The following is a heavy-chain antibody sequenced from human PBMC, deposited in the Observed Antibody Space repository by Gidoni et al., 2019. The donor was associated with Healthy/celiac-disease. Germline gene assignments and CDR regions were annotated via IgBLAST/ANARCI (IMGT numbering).Heavy chain of an antibody. CDR1: GFTFSSYG. CDR2: IWYDGSNK. J-gene: IGHJ6*02. CDR3: ARECELIAVAGTATYGMDV. Sequence: QVQLVESGGGVVQPGRSLRLSCAASGFTFSSYGMHWVRQAPGKGLEWVAVIWYDGSNKYYADSVKGRFTISRDNSKNTLYLQMNSLRAEDTAVYYCARECELIAVAGTATYGMDVWGQGTTVTVSS. D-gene: IGHD6-19*01. V-gene: IGHV3-33*01.